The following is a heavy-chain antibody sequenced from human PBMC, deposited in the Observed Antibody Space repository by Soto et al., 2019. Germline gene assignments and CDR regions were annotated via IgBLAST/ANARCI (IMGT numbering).Heavy chain of an antibody. V-gene: IGHV3-23*01. D-gene: IGHD2-2*02. CDR3: AKDADCSSTSCYTHYPYVLDA. J-gene: IGHJ6*02. CDR1: GFTFSSYA. CDR2: ISGSGGST. Sequence: VGSLRLSCASAGFTFSSYAMSWVRQATGKGLEWVSAISGSGGSTYYADSVKGRFTISRDNSKNTLYLQMNSLRAEDTAVYYCAKDADCSSTSCYTHYPYVLDAWGQG.